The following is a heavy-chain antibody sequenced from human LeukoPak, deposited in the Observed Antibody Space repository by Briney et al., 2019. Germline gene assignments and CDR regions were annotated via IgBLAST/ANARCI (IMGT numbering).Heavy chain of an antibody. CDR1: GGSISSYY. CDR2: IYYSGST. CDR3: ASGDSSGYYLFDY. V-gene: IGHV4-59*01. J-gene: IGHJ4*02. D-gene: IGHD3-22*01. Sequence: SETLSLTCTVSGGSISSYYWRWIRQPPGKGLGWVGYIYYSGSTNYNPSLKSRVTISVDTSKNQFSLKLSSVTAADTAVYYCASGDSSGYYLFDYWGQGTLVTVSS.